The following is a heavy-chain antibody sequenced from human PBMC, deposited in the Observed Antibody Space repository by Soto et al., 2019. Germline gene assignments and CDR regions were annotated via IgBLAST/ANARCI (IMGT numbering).Heavy chain of an antibody. CDR2: IYYSGST. J-gene: IGHJ5*02. V-gene: IGHV4-31*03. Sequence: QVQLQESGPGLVKPSQTLSLTCTVSGGSISSGGYYWSWIRQHPGKGLEWIGYIYYSGSTYYNPSLKSRFTIPVDTSKNQFSLKLSSVTAADTAVYYWARGSYYDSSGYYGPGGQGTLVTVSS. CDR1: GGSISSGGYY. D-gene: IGHD3-22*01. CDR3: ARGSYYDSSGYYGP.